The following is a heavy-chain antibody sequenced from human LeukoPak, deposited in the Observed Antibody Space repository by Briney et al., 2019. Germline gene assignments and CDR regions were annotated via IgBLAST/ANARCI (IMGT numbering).Heavy chain of an antibody. D-gene: IGHD6-6*01. V-gene: IGHV3-53*01. CDR2: IYSGGST. CDR3: ARAPVPITFDI. Sequence: GGSLRLSCAASGFTVSSNYMSWVRQAPGKGLEWVSVIYSGGSTYYADSVKGRFTISRDNSKNTLYLQMNSLRAEDTAVYYCARAPVPITFDIWGQGTMVTVSS. CDR1: GFTVSSNY. J-gene: IGHJ3*02.